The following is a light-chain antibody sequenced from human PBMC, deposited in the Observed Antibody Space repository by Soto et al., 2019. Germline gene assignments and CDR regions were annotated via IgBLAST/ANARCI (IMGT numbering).Light chain of an antibody. CDR2: AAS. J-gene: IGKJ1*01. CDR3: QQSYRTPGTLT. V-gene: IGKV1-39*01. Sequence: DIQMTQSPSSLSASVGDRVTITCRASQSISSYLNWYQQKPGKAPKLLIYAASSLQSGVPSRFSGSGSGTDVTLTISSLQPEDFATYYWQQSYRTPGTLTFAQETKVEIK. CDR1: QSISSY.